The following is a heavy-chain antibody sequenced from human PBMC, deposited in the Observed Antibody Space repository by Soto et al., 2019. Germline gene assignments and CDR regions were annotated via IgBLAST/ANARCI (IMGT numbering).Heavy chain of an antibody. J-gene: IGHJ5*02. V-gene: IGHV4-34*01. CDR3: ARDALRFPHPQNWFDP. D-gene: IGHD3-3*01. CDR1: GGSFSGYY. Sequence: SETLSLTCAVYGGSFSGYYWSWIRQPPGKGLEWIGEINHSGSTNYNPSLKSRVTISVDTSKNQFSLKLSSVTAADTAVYYCARDALRFPHPQNWFDPWGQGTLVTVSS. CDR2: INHSGST.